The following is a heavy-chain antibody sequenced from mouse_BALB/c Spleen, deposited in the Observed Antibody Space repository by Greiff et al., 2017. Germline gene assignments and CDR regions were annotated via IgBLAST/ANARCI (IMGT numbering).Heavy chain of an antibody. CDR1: GYTFPDYA. V-gene: IGHV1-67*01. J-gene: IGHJ4*01. CDR2: ISTSSGNT. D-gene: IGHD1-1*01. Sequence: VQLQPSGPELVRPGVSVKISCKGSGYTFPDYAMHWVKQSHAKSLEWIGVISTSSGNTNYNQKFKGKATMTVDKSSSTAYMELARLTSEESAIYYCARSSYPYYAMDDWGQGTSVTVSS. CDR3: ARSSYPYYAMDD.